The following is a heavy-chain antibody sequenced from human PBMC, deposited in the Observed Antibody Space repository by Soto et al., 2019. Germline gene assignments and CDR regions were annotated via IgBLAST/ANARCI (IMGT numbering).Heavy chain of an antibody. D-gene: IGHD1-26*01. V-gene: IGHV3-30*18. J-gene: IGHJ3*02. CDR1: GFTFSSYG. Sequence: QVPLVESGGGVVQPGRSLRLSCAASGFTFSSYGMHWVRQAPGKGLEWVAVISYDGSNKYYADSVKGRFTISRDNSKNTLYLQMNSLRAEDTAVYYCAKGWSYYDAFDIWGQGTMVTVSS. CDR3: AKGWSYYDAFDI. CDR2: ISYDGSNK.